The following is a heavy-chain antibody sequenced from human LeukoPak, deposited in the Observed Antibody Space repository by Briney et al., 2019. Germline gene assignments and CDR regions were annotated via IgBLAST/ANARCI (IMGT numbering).Heavy chain of an antibody. CDR2: INTDGGFT. CDR1: GFIFSDYW. CDR3: AREAKVGGALQY. J-gene: IGHJ4*02. Sequence: PGGSLRLSCAASGFIFSDYWMHWVRPAPGKGLVWVSRINTDGGFTRYADSVQGRFIISRDTAKNTLFLQMNSLRAEDTAVYYCAREAKVGGALQYWGQGILVTVSS. D-gene: IGHD1-26*01. V-gene: IGHV3-74*01.